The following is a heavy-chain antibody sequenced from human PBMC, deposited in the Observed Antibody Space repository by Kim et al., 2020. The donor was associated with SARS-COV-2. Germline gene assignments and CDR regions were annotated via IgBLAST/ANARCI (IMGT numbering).Heavy chain of an antibody. CDR1: GGSISSGGYY. Sequence: SETLSLTCTVSGGSISSGGYYWSWIRQHPGKGLEWIGYIYYSGSTYYNPSLKSRVTISVDTSKNQFSLKLSSVTAADTAVYYCARLSMVRGVNWFDPWGQGTLVTVSS. CDR2: IYYSGST. J-gene: IGHJ5*02. V-gene: IGHV4-31*03. D-gene: IGHD3-10*01. CDR3: ARLSMVRGVNWFDP.